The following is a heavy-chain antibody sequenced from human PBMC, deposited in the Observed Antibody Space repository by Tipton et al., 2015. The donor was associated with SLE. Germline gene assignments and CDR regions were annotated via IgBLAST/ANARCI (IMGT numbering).Heavy chain of an antibody. CDR3: ARGRLVGRPRRSSWYGGFDL. J-gene: IGHJ4*02. CDR2: INHSGST. D-gene: IGHD6-13*01. V-gene: IGHV4-34*01. CDR1: GGSFSGYY. Sequence: CAVYGGSFSGYYWSWIRQPPGKGLEWIGEINHSGSTNYNPSLKSRVTISVDTSKNQFSLKLNSVTAADTAVYYCARGRLVGRPRRSSWYGGFDLWGQGTLVTVSS.